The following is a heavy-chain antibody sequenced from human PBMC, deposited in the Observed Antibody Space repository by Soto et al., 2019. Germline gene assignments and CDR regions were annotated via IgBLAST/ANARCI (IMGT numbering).Heavy chain of an antibody. CDR3: ARGDSNGWYFDY. CDR2: INPSGGST. J-gene: IGHJ4*02. V-gene: IGHV1-46*01. CDR1: GYRFTTYQ. D-gene: IGHD6-19*01. Sequence: ASVKVSCKASGYRFTTYQMHWVRQAPGQGLEWMGTINPSGGSTSYAQRFQGRVTMTRDTSTSTVYMQLSSLRSEDTALYYCARGDSNGWYFDYWGQGTLGTVPQ.